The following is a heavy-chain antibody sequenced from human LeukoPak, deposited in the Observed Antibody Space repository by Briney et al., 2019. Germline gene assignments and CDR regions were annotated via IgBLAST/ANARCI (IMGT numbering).Heavy chain of an antibody. D-gene: IGHD3-22*01. Sequence: SQTLSLTCTVSGASISSYYWSWIRQPPGKGLEWIGNIYDSGSTNYNPSLKSRVTISVDTSKNQCSLKLSSVTAADTAVYYCARQSISGSSLSYFDYWGQGTLVNVSS. CDR2: IYDSGST. CDR3: ARQSISGSSLSYFDY. CDR1: GASISSYY. J-gene: IGHJ4*02. V-gene: IGHV4-59*01.